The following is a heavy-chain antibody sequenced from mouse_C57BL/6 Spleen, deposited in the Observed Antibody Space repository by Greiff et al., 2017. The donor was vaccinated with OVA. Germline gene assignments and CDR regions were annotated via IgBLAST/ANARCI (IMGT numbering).Heavy chain of an antibody. CDR1: GYTFTSYW. J-gene: IGHJ1*03. CDR2: IDPSDSYT. D-gene: IGHD1-1*01. V-gene: IGHV1-59*01. CDR3: ARSDYYGSKGYFDV. Sequence: QVQLQQPGAELVRPGTSVKLSCKASGYTFTSYWMHWVKQRPGQGLEWIGVIDPSDSYTNYNQKFKGKATLTVDTSSSTAYMQLSSLTSEDSAVYYCARSDYYGSKGYFDVWGTGTTVTVSS.